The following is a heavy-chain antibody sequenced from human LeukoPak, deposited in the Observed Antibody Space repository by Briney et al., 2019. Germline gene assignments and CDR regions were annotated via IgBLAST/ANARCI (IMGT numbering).Heavy chain of an antibody. CDR3: ARNVGYYCGSGSYRDY. J-gene: IGHJ4*02. CDR2: INHSGST. Sequence: SETLSLTCAVYGGSFSGYYWSWIRQPPGKGLEWIGEINHSGSTNYNPSLKSRVTISVDTSKNQFSLKLSSVTAADTAVYYCARNVGYYCGSGSYRDYWGQGTLVTVSS. D-gene: IGHD3-10*01. V-gene: IGHV4-34*01. CDR1: GGSFSGYY.